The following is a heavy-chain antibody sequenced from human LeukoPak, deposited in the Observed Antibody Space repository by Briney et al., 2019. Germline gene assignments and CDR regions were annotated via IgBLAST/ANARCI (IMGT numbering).Heavy chain of an antibody. CDR3: ARLYDSSGYGRNFDY. V-gene: IGHV4-38-2*02. Sequence: PSETLSLTCTVSGDSISSYWGWIRQPPGKGLEWIGSIYYSGSTYHNPSLKSRVTISVDTSENQFSLKLRSVTATDTAVYYCARLYDSSGYGRNFDYWGQGTLVTVSS. CDR2: IYYSGST. CDR1: GDSISSY. D-gene: IGHD3-22*01. J-gene: IGHJ4*02.